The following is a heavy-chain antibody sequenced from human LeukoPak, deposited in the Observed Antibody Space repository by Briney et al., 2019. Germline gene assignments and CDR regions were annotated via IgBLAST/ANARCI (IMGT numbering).Heavy chain of an antibody. CDR1: GFTVSSYY. CDR2: INSDGSST. V-gene: IGHV3-74*01. D-gene: IGHD7-27*01. CDR3: ARHLGTYSDH. J-gene: IGHJ4*02. Sequence: PGGSLRLSCTASGFTVSSYYMSWVRQAPGKGLEWVSLINSDGSSTNYADSVKGRFTISRDNAKNTLYLQVNSLRADDTAVYYCARHLGTYSDHWGQGTLVTVSA.